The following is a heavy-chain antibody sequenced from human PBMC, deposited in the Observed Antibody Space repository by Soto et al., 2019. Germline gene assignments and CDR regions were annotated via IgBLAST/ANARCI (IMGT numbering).Heavy chain of an antibody. CDR1: GYTFTGYY. V-gene: IGHV1-2*04. J-gene: IGHJ6*02. CDR3: AREGGDTAMVTLESYYYGMDV. CDR2: INPNSGGT. D-gene: IGHD5-18*01. Sequence: ASVKVSCKASGYTFTGYYMHWVRQAPGQGLEWMGWINPNSGGTNYAQKFQGWVTMTRDTSISTAYMELSRLRSDDTAVYYCAREGGDTAMVTLESYYYGMDVWGQGTTVTVSS.